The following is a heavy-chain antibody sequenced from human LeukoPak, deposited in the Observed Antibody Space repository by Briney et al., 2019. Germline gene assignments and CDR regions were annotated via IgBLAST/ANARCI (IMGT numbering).Heavy chain of an antibody. CDR1: GYTFTSYD. Sequence: GASVKVSCKASGYTFTSYDINWVRQATGQGLERMGWMNPNSGNTGYAQKFQGRVTMTRNTSISTAYMELSSLRSEDTAVYYCARGYCSSTSCYFRGLRFSVGPWGQGTLVTVSS. CDR3: ARGYCSSTSCYFRGLRFSVGP. D-gene: IGHD2-2*01. V-gene: IGHV1-8*01. J-gene: IGHJ5*02. CDR2: MNPNSGNT.